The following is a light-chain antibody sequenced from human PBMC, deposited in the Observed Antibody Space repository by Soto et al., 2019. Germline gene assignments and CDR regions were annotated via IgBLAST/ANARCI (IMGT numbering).Light chain of an antibody. CDR2: DII. Sequence: QSVLTQPPSASGTPGQTVTISCTGTSSDVGAYIFVSWYQQHPGKAPKLMIYDIINRPSGVSNRFSGSKSGNTASLTISGLQAEDEADYYCVSFTTSRSDVFGTGTKLTVL. CDR3: VSFTTSRSDV. J-gene: IGLJ1*01. CDR1: SSDVGAYIF. V-gene: IGLV2-14*03.